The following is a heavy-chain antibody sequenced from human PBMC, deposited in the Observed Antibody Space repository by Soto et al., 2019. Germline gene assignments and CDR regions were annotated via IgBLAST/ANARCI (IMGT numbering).Heavy chain of an antibody. Sequence: QVQLVQSGAEVKKPGSSVKVSCKASGGTFSSYAISWVRQAPGQGLEWMGGIIPIFGTANYAQKFQGRVTITAAESTSTAYMELSSLRSEDTAVYYCARDLGCSSTSCYLNWFDPWGQGTLVTVSS. CDR2: IIPIFGTA. CDR3: ARDLGCSSTSCYLNWFDP. CDR1: GGTFSSYA. D-gene: IGHD2-2*01. J-gene: IGHJ5*02. V-gene: IGHV1-69*01.